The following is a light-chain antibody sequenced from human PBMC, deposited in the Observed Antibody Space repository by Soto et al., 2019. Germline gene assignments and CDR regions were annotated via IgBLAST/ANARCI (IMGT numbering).Light chain of an antibody. V-gene: IGLV1-40*01. CDR1: SSNLGSGFD. J-gene: IGLJ1*01. CDR3: QSFDSSLSAYV. CDR2: DDS. Sequence: QSVLTQPPSVSGAPGQRVTISCTGSSSNLGSGFDVQWYQQLPGTAPKLLIYDDSNRPSGVPDRFSGSRSGTSASLAITGLQADDEADYYCQSFDSSLSAYVFGTGTKLTVL.